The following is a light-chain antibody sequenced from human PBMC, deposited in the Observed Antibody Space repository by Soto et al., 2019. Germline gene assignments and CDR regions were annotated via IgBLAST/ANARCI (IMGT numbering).Light chain of an antibody. CDR1: STDVGGHDY. V-gene: IGLV2-14*01. CDR2: GVN. J-gene: IGLJ3*02. CDR3: CSYTSVNTVV. Sequence: QSALTQPASVSGSPGQSITVSCTGTSTDVGGHDYVSWYRQYPGKAPKLMIFGVNNRPSGISNRFSGFKSGNTASLTISGLQAEDEAYYYCCSYTSVNTVVFGGGTKVTVL.